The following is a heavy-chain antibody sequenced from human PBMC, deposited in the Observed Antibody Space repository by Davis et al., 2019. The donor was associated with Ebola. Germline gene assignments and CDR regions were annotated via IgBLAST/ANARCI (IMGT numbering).Heavy chain of an antibody. CDR3: ATGGPNGGIVVTDHFFDY. Sequence: ASVKVSCKVFGHTLTESSMHWVRQAPGKGLEWMGGFDPEDGKPIYAQKFQGRVTMTEDTSTDTTYMDLSSLRSEDTAVYYCATGGPNGGIVVTDHFFDYWGQGTLVTVSS. CDR1: GHTLTESS. V-gene: IGHV1-24*01. D-gene: IGHD6-19*01. CDR2: FDPEDGKP. J-gene: IGHJ4*02.